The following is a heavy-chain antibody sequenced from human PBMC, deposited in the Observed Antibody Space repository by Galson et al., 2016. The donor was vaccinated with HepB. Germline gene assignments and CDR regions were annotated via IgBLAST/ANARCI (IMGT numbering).Heavy chain of an antibody. CDR3: ASLKRVVPAASLYGRDV. CDR2: IFYGGST. D-gene: IGHD2-2*01. CDR1: GGFISSGDYY. V-gene: IGHV4-31*03. J-gene: IGHJ4*02. Sequence: TLSLTCTVSGGFISSGDYYWTWMRQHPGKGLEWIGYIFYGGSTYYNPTLKSRVTISVDTSKNQFSLKLASVTAADTAMYDCASLKRVVPAASLYGRDVWGQGILVTVSS.